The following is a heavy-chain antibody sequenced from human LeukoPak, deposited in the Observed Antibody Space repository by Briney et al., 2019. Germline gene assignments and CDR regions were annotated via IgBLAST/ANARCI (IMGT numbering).Heavy chain of an antibody. CDR2: IYSGGST. V-gene: IGHV3-66*01. CDR1: GFTVSSNY. CDR3: ARERWLRFGGGGYYYGMDV. J-gene: IGHJ6*02. D-gene: IGHD5-12*01. Sequence: GGSLRLSCAASGFTVSSNYMSWVRQAPGKGLEWVSVIYSGGSTYYADSVKGRFTISRDNSKNTLYLQMNSLRAEDTAVYYCARERWLRFGGGGYYYGMDVWGQGTLVTVS.